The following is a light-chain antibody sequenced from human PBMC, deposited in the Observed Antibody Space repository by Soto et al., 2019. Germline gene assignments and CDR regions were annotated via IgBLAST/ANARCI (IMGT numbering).Light chain of an antibody. CDR1: QNVNSN. CDR3: QQRSNWPPIT. J-gene: IGKJ5*01. CDR2: DAS. V-gene: IGKV3-11*01. Sequence: EIVMTQSPASLSVSPGERATLSCRASQNVNSNLAWYQQKPGQAPRFLIYDASNRATGIPARFSGSGSGTDFTLTISSLEPEDFAVYYCQQRSNWPPITCGQGTRREIK.